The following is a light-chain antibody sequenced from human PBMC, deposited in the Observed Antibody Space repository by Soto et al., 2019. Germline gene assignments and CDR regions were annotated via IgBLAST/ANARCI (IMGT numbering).Light chain of an antibody. Sequence: QSVLTQPPSVSGAPGQRVTISCTGSTSNIGAGYNVHWYQQLPGAAPKLLIYDDNNRPSGVPDRFSGSKSGASASLAITGLQADDEADYYCCSSAPSRTVVFGTGTQLTVL. CDR1: TSNIGAGYN. CDR2: DDN. V-gene: IGLV1-40*01. J-gene: IGLJ1*01. CDR3: CSSAPSRTVV.